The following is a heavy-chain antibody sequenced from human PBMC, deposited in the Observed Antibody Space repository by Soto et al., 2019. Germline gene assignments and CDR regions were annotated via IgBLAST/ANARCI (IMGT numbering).Heavy chain of an antibody. D-gene: IGHD6-13*01. CDR2: IKQDGSER. CDR3: ARIGYCSWCFDS. J-gene: IGHJ4*02. CDR1: GYIFSAYW. Sequence: DVQLVESGGGLVQPGGSLRLSCAGSGYIFSAYWVTWVRQAPGKGLEWVASIKQDGSERSYVESVKGRFTISRDNARNSLYLQMNSLRAEDTAVYYCARIGYCSWCFDSWGQGTLLTVSS. V-gene: IGHV3-7*04.